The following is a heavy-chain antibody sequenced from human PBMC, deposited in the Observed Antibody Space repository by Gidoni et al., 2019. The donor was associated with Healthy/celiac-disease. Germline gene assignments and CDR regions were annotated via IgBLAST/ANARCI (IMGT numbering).Heavy chain of an antibody. D-gene: IGHD1-1*01. Sequence: EVQLVESGGGLVQPGGSLQLSCAASGFTFSGPALHWVRQASGKGLEWVGRIRSKANSYATADAASVEGRFTISRDDSKNTAYLQMNSLKTEDTAVYYCTRHGVTTGTTVWFDPWGQGTLVTVSS. CDR3: TRHGVTTGTTVWFDP. J-gene: IGHJ5*02. CDR1: GFTFSGPA. V-gene: IGHV3-73*02. CDR2: IRSKANSYAT.